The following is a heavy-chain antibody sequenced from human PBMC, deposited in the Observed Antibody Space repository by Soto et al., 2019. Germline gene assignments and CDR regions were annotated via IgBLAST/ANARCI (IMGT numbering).Heavy chain of an antibody. Sequence: QVQLVQSGTEVKKPGASVKVSCKASGGTFSRSGFHWVRQAPGQGLEWMGMIVPSVATTNYAQKFQARVTISADQFTSTVYMELRRLRYEDTAVYSGAICPQPPDTADPYALDVWGQGTRVIVSS. CDR2: IVPSVATT. CDR1: GGTFSRSG. J-gene: IGHJ6*02. CDR3: AICPQPPDTADPYALDV. D-gene: IGHD5-18*01. V-gene: IGHV1-69*18.